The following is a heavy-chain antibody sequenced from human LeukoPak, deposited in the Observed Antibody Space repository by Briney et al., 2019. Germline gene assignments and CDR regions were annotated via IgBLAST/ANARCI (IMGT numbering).Heavy chain of an antibody. Sequence: SETLSLTCTVSGAPITRYYWSWIRQPPGKGLEWIGYIYYTGSANYNPSLKSRVTISVDTSKNQFSLKLSSVTAADTAVYYCAREGDYYFDYWGQGTLVTVSS. CDR2: IYYTGSA. CDR3: AREGDYYFDY. J-gene: IGHJ4*02. CDR1: GAPITRYY. V-gene: IGHV4-59*12. D-gene: IGHD3-16*01.